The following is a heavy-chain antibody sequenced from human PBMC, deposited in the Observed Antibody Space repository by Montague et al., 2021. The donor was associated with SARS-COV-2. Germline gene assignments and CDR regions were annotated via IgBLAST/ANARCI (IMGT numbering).Heavy chain of an antibody. CDR3: ARDRRYYDSSVYPGVAYNWFDP. CDR2: ISYDGSNK. CDR1: GFTFSSYA. V-gene: IGHV3-30-3*01. J-gene: IGHJ5*02. D-gene: IGHD3-22*01. Sequence: SLRLSCAASGFTFSSYAMHWVRQAPGKGLEWVAVISYDGSNKYYADSVKGRFTISRGNSKNTLYLQMNSLRAEDTAVYYCARDRRYYDSSVYPGVAYNWFDPWGQGTLVTVSS.